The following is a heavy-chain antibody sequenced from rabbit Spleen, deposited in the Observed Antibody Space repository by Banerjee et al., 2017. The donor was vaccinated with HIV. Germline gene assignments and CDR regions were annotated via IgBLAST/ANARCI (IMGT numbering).Heavy chain of an antibody. J-gene: IGHJ3*01. V-gene: IGHV1S40*01. D-gene: IGHD8-1*01. Sequence: SLEESGGDLVTPGASLTLPCTASGFSFSSSDSMCWVRQAPGKGLEWISCIAGSSSGFTYSATWAKGRFTCSKTSSTTVTLQMTSLTVADTATYFCARDTGSSFSSYGMDRWGQGTLVTVS. CDR3: ARDTGSSFSSYGMDR. CDR2: IAGSSSGFT. CDR1: GFSFSSSDS.